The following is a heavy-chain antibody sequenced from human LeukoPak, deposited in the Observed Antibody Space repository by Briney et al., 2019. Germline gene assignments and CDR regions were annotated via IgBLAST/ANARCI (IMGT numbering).Heavy chain of an antibody. D-gene: IGHD3-22*01. V-gene: IGHV4-30-2*01. CDR3: TRGRGYSYLDH. CDR1: GGSIISGDYY. J-gene: IGHJ4*02. Sequence: SETLSLTCTVSGGSIISGDYYWSWIRQPPGKGLEWIGYIYHSGNTYYNASLKSRVTISVDTSKNQFSLKLSSVTAADTAVYYCTRGRGYSYLDHWGQGTLVSVSS. CDR2: IYHSGNT.